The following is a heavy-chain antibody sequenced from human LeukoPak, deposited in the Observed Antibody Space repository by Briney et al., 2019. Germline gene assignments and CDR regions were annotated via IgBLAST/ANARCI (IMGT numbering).Heavy chain of an antibody. J-gene: IGHJ5*02. CDR3: ARDLAGRFDP. CDR1: GFTFSSYA. Sequence: PGGSLRLSCAASGFTFSSYAMSWVRQAPGKGLEWVSAISGSGGSTYYADSVKGRFTISRDNAKNSLYLQMNSLRAEDTAVYYCARDLAGRFDPWGQGTLVTVSS. V-gene: IGHV3-23*01. CDR2: ISGSGGST. D-gene: IGHD6-19*01.